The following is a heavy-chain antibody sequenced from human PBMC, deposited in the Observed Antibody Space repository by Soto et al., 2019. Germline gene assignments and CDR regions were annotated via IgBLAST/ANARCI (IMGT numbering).Heavy chain of an antibody. CDR2: ISAYNSNT. J-gene: IGHJ6*04. CDR3: ATEGSCMSASGSLYSNDYFGIDI. V-gene: IGHV1-18*01. Sequence: VASVKVSCKASGYTFTRYGISWVRQAPGQGLEWMGWISAYNSNTNYAQRFQGRVTMTTDTSTSTAYMEVRSLTSDDTAVYFCATEGSCMSASGSLYSNDYFGIDIWGKRCTFTVAS. D-gene: IGHD6-13*01. CDR1: GYTFTRYG.